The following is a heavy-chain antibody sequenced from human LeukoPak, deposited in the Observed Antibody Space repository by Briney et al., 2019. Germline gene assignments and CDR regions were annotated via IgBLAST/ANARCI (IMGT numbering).Heavy chain of an antibody. CDR2: ISPNGVIT. CDR3: AKDDAWLQYGN. V-gene: IGHV3-23*01. CDR1: GFTFSSYG. J-gene: IGHJ4*02. Sequence: GGTLRLSCAASGFTFSSYGMNWVRQAPGKGLEWVSGISPNGVITYYADSVKGRFTISRDNSKGTVYLQMNSLRPEDTAVYYCAKDDAWLQYGNWGRGTLVTVSS. D-gene: IGHD5-24*01.